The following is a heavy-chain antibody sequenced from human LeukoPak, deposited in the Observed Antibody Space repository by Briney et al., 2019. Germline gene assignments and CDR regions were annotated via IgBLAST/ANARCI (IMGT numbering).Heavy chain of an antibody. V-gene: IGHV4-34*09. CDR1: GGSFSGYY. CDR3: ARYPTYGDYFDY. J-gene: IGHJ4*02. D-gene: IGHD4-17*01. CDR2: INHSGST. Sequence: KSSETLSLTCAVYGGSFSGYYWSWIRQPPGKGLEWIGEINHSGSTYYNPSLKSRVTISVDTSKNQFSLKLSSVTAADTAVYYCARYPTYGDYFDYWGQGTLVTVSS.